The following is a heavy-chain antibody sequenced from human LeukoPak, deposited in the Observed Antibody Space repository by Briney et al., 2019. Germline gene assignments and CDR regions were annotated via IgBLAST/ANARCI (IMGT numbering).Heavy chain of an antibody. V-gene: IGHV3-21*01. J-gene: IGHJ6*03. D-gene: IGHD3-3*01. CDR3: ARGAYYDFWSGYYTPYYYYYMDV. Sequence: KTGGSLRLSCAASGFTFSSYSMNWVRQAPGKGLEWVSSISSSSYIYYADSVKGRFTISRDNAKNSLYLQMNSLRAEDTAVYYCARGAYYDFWSGYYTPYYYYYMDVWGKGTTVTVSS. CDR2: ISSSSYI. CDR1: GFTFSSYS.